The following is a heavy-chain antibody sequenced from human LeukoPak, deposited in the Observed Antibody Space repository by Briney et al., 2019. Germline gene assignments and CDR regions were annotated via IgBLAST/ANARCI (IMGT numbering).Heavy chain of an antibody. V-gene: IGHV4-4*07. CDR3: TRVVTSGSYTLDN. CDR2: IYYSGST. Sequence: SETLSLTCTVSGGSISSYYWSWIRQPAGKGLEWIGSIYYSGSTYYNPSLKSRVTISVDTSKNQFSLKLSSVTAADTAVYYCTRVVTSGSYTLDNWGQGTLVTVSS. J-gene: IGHJ4*02. D-gene: IGHD3-3*01. CDR1: GGSISSYY.